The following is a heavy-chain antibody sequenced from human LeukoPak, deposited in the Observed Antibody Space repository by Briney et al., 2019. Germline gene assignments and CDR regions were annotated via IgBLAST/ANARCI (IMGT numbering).Heavy chain of an antibody. J-gene: IGHJ6*03. D-gene: IGHD3-3*01. CDR1: GFTFSTYN. CDR3: AKDGIDFWSGYLIRGYYMDV. Sequence: GGSLRPSCAASGFTFSTYNVDWVRQAPGKGLEWLSYISSSSSTIYYADSVKGRFTISRDNSKNTLYLQMNSLRAEDTAVYYCAKDGIDFWSGYLIRGYYMDVWGKGTTVTVSS. CDR2: ISSSSSTI. V-gene: IGHV3-48*01.